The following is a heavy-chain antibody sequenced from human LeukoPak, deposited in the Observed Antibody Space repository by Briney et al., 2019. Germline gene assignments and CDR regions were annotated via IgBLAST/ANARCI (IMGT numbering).Heavy chain of an antibody. D-gene: IGHD6-13*01. Sequence: GASVKVSCKASGYTFTSYGISWVRQAPGQGLEGMGWISAYNGNTNYAQKLQGRVTMTTDTSTSTAYMELRSLRSDDTAVYYCATTYSSSWHPDYYYYYYIDVWGKGTTVTISS. CDR1: GYTFTSYG. CDR3: ATTYSSSWHPDYYYYYYIDV. J-gene: IGHJ6*03. CDR2: ISAYNGNT. V-gene: IGHV1-18*01.